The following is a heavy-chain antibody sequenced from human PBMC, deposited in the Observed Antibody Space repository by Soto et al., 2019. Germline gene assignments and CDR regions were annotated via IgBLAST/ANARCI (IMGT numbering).Heavy chain of an antibody. CDR1: TFSFGDYA. V-gene: IGHV3-49*03. D-gene: IGHD5-12*01. Sequence: EEQLVESGGGLVEAGRSLRLSCTASTFSFGDYAMSWFRKAPGKGLEWVGLIRGKTFAETTEYAASVQGRFLISKDDSKTIAYLQMNSLNSEDTGVYFCTRGGIVATIGYAFDIWGQGTLVTVSS. J-gene: IGHJ3*02. CDR3: TRGGIVATIGYAFDI. CDR2: IRGKTFAETT.